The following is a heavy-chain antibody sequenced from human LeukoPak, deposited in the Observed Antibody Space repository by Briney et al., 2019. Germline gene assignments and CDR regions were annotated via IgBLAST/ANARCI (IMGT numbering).Heavy chain of an antibody. CDR2: IDPNTGDS. CDR3: ARIRYCGGISCYYIDY. J-gene: IGHJ4*02. V-gene: IGHV1-2*02. Sequence: VASVKVSCKASEYTFTGYYIHWVRQAPGQGLEWMGWIDPNTGDSNYVQKIQGRVTMTRDTSISTAYMELSRLRSDDTAFYYCARIRYCGGISCYYIDYWGQGTLVTVSA. CDR1: EYTFTGYY. D-gene: IGHD2-2*01.